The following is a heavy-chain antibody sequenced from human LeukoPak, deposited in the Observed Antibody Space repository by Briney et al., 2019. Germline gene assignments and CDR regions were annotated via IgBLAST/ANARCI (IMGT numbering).Heavy chain of an antibody. D-gene: IGHD4-17*01. CDR1: GFTFSSYW. Sequence: GGSLRLSCAASGFTFSSYWMNWVRQAPGKGLVWVSRINSYESSTNYAHTLKGRFTIPRDKSKNTLYLEMNSLTAEDTAVYYCPKAVLPVTINIYYFDYWGGGTLVSVPS. CDR3: PKAVLPVTINIYYFDY. J-gene: IGHJ4*02. CDR2: INSYESST. V-gene: IGHV3-74*01.